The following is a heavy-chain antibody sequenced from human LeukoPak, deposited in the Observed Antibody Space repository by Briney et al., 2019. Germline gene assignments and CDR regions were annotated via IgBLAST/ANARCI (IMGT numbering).Heavy chain of an antibody. D-gene: IGHD3-3*01. Sequence: VASVKVSCKASGYTFTSYGISWVRQAPGQGPEWMGRISAYNGNTNYAHKLQGRVTMTTNTSTSTAYVGLRSLRSDDTAVYYCARVERGYDFWSGYWGPAYYYYGMDVWGQGTTVTVSS. CDR3: ARVERGYDFWSGYWGPAYYYYGMDV. J-gene: IGHJ6*02. V-gene: IGHV1-18*01. CDR2: ISAYNGNT. CDR1: GYTFTSYG.